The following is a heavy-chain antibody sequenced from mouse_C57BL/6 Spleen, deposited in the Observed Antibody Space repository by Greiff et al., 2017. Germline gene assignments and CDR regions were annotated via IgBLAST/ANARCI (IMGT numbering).Heavy chain of an antibody. Sequence: QVQLQQSGAELVKPGASVKMSCKASGYTFTSYWITWVKQRPGQGLEWIGDIYPGSGSTNYNEKFKSKATLTVDTSSSTAYMQLSSLTSENSAVYYCARRYDHEDYWGQGTTLTVSS. CDR1: GYTFTSYW. D-gene: IGHD2-4*01. V-gene: IGHV1-55*01. J-gene: IGHJ2*01. CDR3: ARRYDHEDY. CDR2: IYPGSGST.